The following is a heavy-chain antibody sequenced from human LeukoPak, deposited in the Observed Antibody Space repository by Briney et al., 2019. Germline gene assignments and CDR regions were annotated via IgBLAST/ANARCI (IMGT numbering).Heavy chain of an antibody. D-gene: IGHD6-6*01. CDR3: ASIIAARRNYYYYYYMDV. CDR1: GYSISSGYY. J-gene: IGHJ6*03. CDR2: IYHSGST. Sequence: SETLSLTCTVSGYSISSGYYWGWIRQPPGKGLEWIGSIYHSGSTYYNPSLKSRVTISVDTSKNQFSLKLSSVTAADTAVYYCASIIAARRNYYYYYYMDVWGKGTTVTVSS. V-gene: IGHV4-38-2*02.